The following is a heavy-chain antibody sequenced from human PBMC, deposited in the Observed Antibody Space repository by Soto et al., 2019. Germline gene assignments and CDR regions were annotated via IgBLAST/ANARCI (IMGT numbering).Heavy chain of an antibody. Sequence: QVQLVQSGAEVREPGASVKVSCKASGYTFTSYGITWLRQAPGQGLEWMGWINAYNGNTNYAQKLQGRVTMTTDTSTARAYMELRSLRSDDPVVYFCARDHRKNVVVVPAAYYYYYMDVWGKGTTVTVSS. CDR2: INAYNGNT. D-gene: IGHD2-2*01. CDR3: ARDHRKNVVVVPAAYYYYYMDV. V-gene: IGHV1-18*01. CDR1: GYTFTSYG. J-gene: IGHJ6*03.